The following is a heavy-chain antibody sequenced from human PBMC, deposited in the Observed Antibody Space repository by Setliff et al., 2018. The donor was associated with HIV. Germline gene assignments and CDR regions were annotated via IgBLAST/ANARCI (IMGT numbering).Heavy chain of an antibody. J-gene: IGHJ4*02. CDR3: ARATYGSRAGTGLYLDS. CDR1: GGSFSGFY. Sequence: SETLSLTCGISGGSFSGFYWAWIRQPPGKGLEWIGEINYSGKTNKNPSLKSRVTISADTSRNQFSLNLISVTAADTAVYYCARATYGSRAGTGLYLDSWGQGALVTVSS. CDR2: INYSGKT. V-gene: IGHV4-34*01. D-gene: IGHD6-6*01.